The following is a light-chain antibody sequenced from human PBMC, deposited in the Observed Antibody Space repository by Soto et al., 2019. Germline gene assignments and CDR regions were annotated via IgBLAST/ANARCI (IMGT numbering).Light chain of an antibody. V-gene: IGLV4-69*01. Sequence: QLGLTQSPSASASLGASVKLTCTLSSGHSSYAIAWHQQQPEKGPRYLMKLNSDGSHSKGDGIPDRFSGSSSGAERYLTISSLQSEDEADYYCQTWGTGIQVFGTGTKLTVL. CDR3: QTWGTGIQV. CDR1: SGHSSYA. J-gene: IGLJ1*01. CDR2: LNSDGSH.